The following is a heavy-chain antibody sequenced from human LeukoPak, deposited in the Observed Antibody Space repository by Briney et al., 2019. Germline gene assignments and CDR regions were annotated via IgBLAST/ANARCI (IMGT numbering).Heavy chain of an antibody. CDR1: GFTFRNAW. V-gene: IGHV3-74*01. J-gene: IGHJ5*02. CDR2: IKGDGSIT. CDR3: ARSDWFDP. Sequence: GGSLRLSCAVSGFTFRNAWMHWVRQAPGKGLVWVSRIKGDGSITVYADSVKGRFTISRDNAKNTLYLQMNSLRVEDTAVYYCARSDWFDPWGQGALVTVSS. D-gene: IGHD3-3*01.